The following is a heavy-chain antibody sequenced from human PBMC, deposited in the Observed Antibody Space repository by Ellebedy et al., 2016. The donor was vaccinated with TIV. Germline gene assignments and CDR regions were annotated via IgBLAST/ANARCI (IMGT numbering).Heavy chain of an antibody. Sequence: ASVKVSCKASGYTFTAFYMHWVRQAPGQGLEWMGWINFNSGATKYIQNFQGRVTMTRGMSTSTVYMELSSLTSDDTAMYYCARQPQNGSYGLFPWGQGTLVTVSS. CDR1: GYTFTAFY. CDR3: ARQPQNGSYGLFP. D-gene: IGHD6-19*01. J-gene: IGHJ5*02. V-gene: IGHV1-2*02. CDR2: INFNSGAT.